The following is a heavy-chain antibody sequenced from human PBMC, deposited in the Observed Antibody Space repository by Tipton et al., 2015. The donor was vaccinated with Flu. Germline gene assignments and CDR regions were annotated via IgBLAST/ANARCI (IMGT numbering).Heavy chain of an antibody. CDR1: GFTFSSYA. Sequence: SLRLSCAASGFTFSSYAMHWVRQAPGKGLEWVAVISYDGSNKYYADSVKGRFTISRDNSKNTLYLQMNSLRAEDTAVYYCARAGDCIGGSFYYHLVYWGQGTLVTVAS. V-gene: IGHV3-30-3*01. D-gene: IGHD2-15*01. CDR3: ARAGDCIGGSFYYHLVY. CDR2: ISYDGSNK. J-gene: IGHJ4*02.